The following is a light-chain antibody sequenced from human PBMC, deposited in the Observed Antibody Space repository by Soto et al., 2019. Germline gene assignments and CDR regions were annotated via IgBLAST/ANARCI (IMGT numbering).Light chain of an antibody. CDR3: CSYAGSRTFV. V-gene: IGLV2-23*01. J-gene: IGLJ3*02. Sequence: QSALTQPRSVSGSPGQSVTISCTGVGSDVSGYNFLSWYQQYPGKAPRLIIYEGTKRPSGISHRFSGSKSDNTASLTISGLRAEDEAHYHCCSYAGSRTFVFGGGTKLTVL. CDR2: EGT. CDR1: GSDVSGYNF.